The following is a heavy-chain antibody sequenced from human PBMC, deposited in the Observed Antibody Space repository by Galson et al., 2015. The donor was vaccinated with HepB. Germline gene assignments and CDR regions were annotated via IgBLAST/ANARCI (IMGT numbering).Heavy chain of an antibody. CDR3: ARNRGYETFDY. CDR2: IKEDGRIK. CDR1: GFMFSGHW. J-gene: IGHJ4*02. D-gene: IGHD5-12*01. Sequence: SLRLSCAASGFMFSGHWMNWVRQAPGKGLEWVANIKEDGRIKYYVDSVTGRFTISRDNARNLLYLQMNGLRAEDTAVYFCARNRGYETFDYWGQGAQVTVSS. V-gene: IGHV3-7*03.